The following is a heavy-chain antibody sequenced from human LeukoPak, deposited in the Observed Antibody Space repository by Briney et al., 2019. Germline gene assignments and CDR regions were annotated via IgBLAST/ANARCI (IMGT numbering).Heavy chain of an antibody. D-gene: IGHD6-6*01. J-gene: IGHJ4*02. V-gene: IGHV4-34*01. CDR1: GGSFSGYY. CDR3: ARWSSSSSYY. Sequence: SETLSLTCAVYGGSFSGYYWSWIRQPPGKGLEWIGEINHSGSTNYNPSLKSRVTISVDTSKNQFSLKLSSVTAADTAVYYCARWSSSSSYYWGQGTLVTVSS. CDR2: INHSGST.